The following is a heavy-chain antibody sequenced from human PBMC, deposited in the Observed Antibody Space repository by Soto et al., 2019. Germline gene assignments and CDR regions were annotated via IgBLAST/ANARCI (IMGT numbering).Heavy chain of an antibody. D-gene: IGHD3-22*01. CDR2: ISAYNGNT. J-gene: IGHJ4*02. CDR3: ARDHYDSNTIPGVPFDY. Sequence: QVRLVQSGAEVKNPGASVKVSCKASGYTFTSYGISWVRQAPGQALEWMGWISAYNGNTNYAQKLQGRVTMTTDTSTSTAYMELRSLRSDDTAVYYCARDHYDSNTIPGVPFDYWGQGTLVTVSS. CDR1: GYTFTSYG. V-gene: IGHV1-18*01.